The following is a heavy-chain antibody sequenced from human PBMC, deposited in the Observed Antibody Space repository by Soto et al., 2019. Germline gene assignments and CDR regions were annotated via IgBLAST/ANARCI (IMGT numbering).Heavy chain of an antibody. CDR1: GFTLRNYA. V-gene: IGHV3-23*01. D-gene: IGHD1-20*01. CDR2: ISANDVGT. J-gene: IGHJ4*02. CDR3: AKAKNDYNWDNRPPFDY. Sequence: PGGSLRLSCDASGFTLRNYATTWIRQAPGKGLEWVSLISANDVGTYYAESVKTRFTISTDQSRNTVYLQMDSLRADDTAIYYCAKAKNDYNWDNRPPFDYWGQGTLVTVSS.